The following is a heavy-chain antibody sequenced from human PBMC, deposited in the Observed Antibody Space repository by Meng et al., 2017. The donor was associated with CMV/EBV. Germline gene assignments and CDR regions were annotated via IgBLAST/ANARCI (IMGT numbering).Heavy chain of an antibody. J-gene: IGHJ5*02. CDR2: IYTSGST. D-gene: IGHD2-15*01. V-gene: IGHV4-4*07. Sequence: GHLQEPGPGLVNPSETLSLPCTFSAGPIISYYWSWIRQPAVKGLEWIGRIYTSGSTNYNPSLKSRVTMSVDTSKNQFSLKLSSVTAADTAVYYCARSMVVAGDWFDPWGQGTLVTVSS. CDR3: ARSMVVAGDWFDP. CDR1: AGPIISYY.